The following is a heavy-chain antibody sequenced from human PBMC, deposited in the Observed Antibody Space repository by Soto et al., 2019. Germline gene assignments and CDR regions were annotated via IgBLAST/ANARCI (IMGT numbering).Heavy chain of an antibody. J-gene: IGHJ4*02. V-gene: IGHV1-3*01. Sequence: ASVKVSCKASGYTFTSYAMHWVRQAPGQRLERMGWINAGNGNTKYSQKFQGRVTITRDTSASTAYMEMNSLSAEDTAVYYCARESEDLTSNFDYWGQGTLVTVSS. CDR3: ARESEDLTSNFDY. CDR2: INAGNGNT. CDR1: GYTFTSYA.